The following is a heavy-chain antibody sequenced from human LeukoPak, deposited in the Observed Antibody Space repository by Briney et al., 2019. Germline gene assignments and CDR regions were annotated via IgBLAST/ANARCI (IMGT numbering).Heavy chain of an antibody. CDR2: IYYSGST. V-gene: IGHV4-39*07. D-gene: IGHD3-10*01. J-gene: IGHJ4*02. Sequence: SETLSLTCTVSGGSISSSSYYWGWIRQPPGKGLEWNGSIYYSGSTYYNPSLKSRVTISVDTSKNQFSLKLSSVTAADTAVYYCARDYRFGELLSPHFDYWGQGTLVTVSS. CDR1: GGSISSSSYY. CDR3: ARDYRFGELLSPHFDY.